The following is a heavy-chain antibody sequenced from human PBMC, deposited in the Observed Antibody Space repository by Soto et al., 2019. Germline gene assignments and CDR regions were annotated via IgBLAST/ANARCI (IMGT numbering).Heavy chain of an antibody. CDR2: IHTVGST. D-gene: IGHD3-9*01. CDR1: GDSLNNYY. CDR3: ARSPVTHGYDKFDS. Sequence: QVQLQESGPRLVKPSETLSLTCTVSGDSLNNYYWSWIRQPAGKGLEWIGRIHTVGSTNYNPSLELRVTMSTDASTTRFSLRPSAVTTADTAVCYCARSPVTHGYDKFDSWGQAGLGTVSS. V-gene: IGHV4-4*07. J-gene: IGHJ4*02.